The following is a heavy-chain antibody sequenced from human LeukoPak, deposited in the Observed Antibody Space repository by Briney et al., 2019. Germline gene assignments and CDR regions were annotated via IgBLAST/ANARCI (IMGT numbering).Heavy chain of an antibody. D-gene: IGHD3-10*01. CDR2: ISGYNFNT. CDR1: GYTFSNYG. J-gene: IGHJ4*02. V-gene: IGHV1-18*01. CDR3: ARGSALWFGEIDY. Sequence: ASVKVSCKASGYTFSNYGISWVRQAPGQGLEWMGWISGYNFNTNYAQKFQGRVTMTTDTSTTTAYMELRSLRSDDTAVYYCARGSALWFGEIDYWGQGTLVTVSS.